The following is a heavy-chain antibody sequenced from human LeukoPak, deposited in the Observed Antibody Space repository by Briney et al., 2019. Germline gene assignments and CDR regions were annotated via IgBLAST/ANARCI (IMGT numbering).Heavy chain of an antibody. CDR1: GYSISNSYY. CDR3: AREYCSGGSCYGAFDI. CDR2: IYHSGST. V-gene: IGHV4-38-2*02. Sequence: SETLSLTCTVSGYSISNSYYWGWIRQPPGKGLEWIGSIYHSGSTYYSPSLKTRVTISIDTSKNHFSLKLSSVTAADTAVYYCAREYCSGGSCYGAFDIWGQGTMVTVSS. D-gene: IGHD2-15*01. J-gene: IGHJ3*02.